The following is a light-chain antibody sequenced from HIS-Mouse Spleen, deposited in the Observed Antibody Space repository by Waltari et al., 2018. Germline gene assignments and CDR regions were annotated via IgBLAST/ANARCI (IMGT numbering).Light chain of an antibody. J-gene: IGKJ1*01. CDR2: AAS. CDR3: QQLNSYPPT. V-gene: IGKV1-9*01. Sequence: DIQLTQSPSFLSASVGDRVTITCRASQGISSYLAWYQQKPGKAPKLLIYAASTLQSGVPSSFSGSGSGTEFTLTLSSLQPEDFATYYCQQLNSYPPTFGQGTKVEIK. CDR1: QGISSY.